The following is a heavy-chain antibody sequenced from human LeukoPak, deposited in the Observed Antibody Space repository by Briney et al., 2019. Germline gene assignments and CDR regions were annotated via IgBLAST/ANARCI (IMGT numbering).Heavy chain of an antibody. J-gene: IGHJ3*02. D-gene: IGHD1-26*01. CDR1: GGSFSGYY. Sequence: SETLSLTCAVYGGSFSGYYWSWIRRPPGKGLEWIGEINHSGSTNYNPSLKSRVTISVDTSKNQFSLKLSSVTAADTAVYYCAGTVVGTTWRAFDIWGQGTMVTVSS. CDR2: INHSGST. V-gene: IGHV4-34*01. CDR3: AGTVVGTTWRAFDI.